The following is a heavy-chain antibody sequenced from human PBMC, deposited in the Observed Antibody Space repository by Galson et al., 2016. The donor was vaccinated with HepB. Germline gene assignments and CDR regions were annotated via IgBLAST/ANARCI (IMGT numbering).Heavy chain of an antibody. CDR2: IKSNTDGGTA. V-gene: IGHV3-15*01. CDR1: GFTFNNAW. D-gene: IGHD6-13*01. Sequence: SLRLSCAASGFTFNNAWMSWVRQAPGKALEWVGRIKSNTDGGTAEYAAPVKGRLTISRDDSEDTLYLQMNSLRAEDTAVYYCAKSRGGSGSWYFEAFDIWGRGTMVTDCS. J-gene: IGHJ3*02. CDR3: AKSRGGSGSWYFEAFDI.